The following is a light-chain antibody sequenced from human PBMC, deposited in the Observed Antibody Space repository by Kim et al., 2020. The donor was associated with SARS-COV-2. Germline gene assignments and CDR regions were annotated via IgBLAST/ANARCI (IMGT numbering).Light chain of an antibody. Sequence: TATHSCTRNSNNVGHHSAACPQPHPGRPPLLLSHRNNNRPSGISERLSASRSGDTASLTITGLQPEDEADYYCSAWDSSLTAWVFGGGTKVTVL. CDR2: RNN. V-gene: IGLV10-54*01. CDR3: SAWDSSLTAWV. CDR1: SNNVGHHS. J-gene: IGLJ3*02.